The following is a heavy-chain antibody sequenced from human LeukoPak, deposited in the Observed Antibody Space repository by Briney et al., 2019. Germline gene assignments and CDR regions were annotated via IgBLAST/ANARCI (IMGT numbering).Heavy chain of an antibody. CDR3: ARDRSSRYYYDSTLFDY. CDR1: GFTFSKNA. V-gene: IGHV3-23*01. J-gene: IGHJ4*02. D-gene: IGHD3-22*01. Sequence: GGSLRLSCAASGFTFSKNAMSWVRQAPGKGLEWVSAMSGSGDSSYYADSVKGRFTISRDNSKNTLYLQMNSLRAEDTAVYYCARDRSSRYYYDSTLFDYWGQGTLVTVSS. CDR2: MSGSGDSS.